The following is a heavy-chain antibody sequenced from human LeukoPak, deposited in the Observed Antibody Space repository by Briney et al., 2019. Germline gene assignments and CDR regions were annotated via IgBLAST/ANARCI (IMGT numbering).Heavy chain of an antibody. Sequence: SETLSLTCTVSGGSISSYYWSWIRQPPGKGLEWIGYIYYSGSTNYNPSLKSRVTISVDTSKNQFSLKLSSMTAADTAVYYCARLPYYDYVGRDYYFDYWGQGTLVTVSS. CDR2: IYYSGST. CDR1: GGSISSYY. J-gene: IGHJ4*02. CDR3: ARLPYYDYVGRDYYFDY. D-gene: IGHD3-16*01. V-gene: IGHV4-59*08.